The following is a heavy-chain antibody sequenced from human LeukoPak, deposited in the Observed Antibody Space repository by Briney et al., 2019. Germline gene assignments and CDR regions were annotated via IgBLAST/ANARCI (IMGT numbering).Heavy chain of an antibody. CDR1: GGSISSYY. D-gene: IGHD2-2*01. J-gene: IGHJ4*02. V-gene: IGHV4-59*01. CDR3: AGVEDCSSTSCYPGEQQLALDY. Sequence: SETLSLTCTVSGGSISSYYWSWIRQPPGKGLEWIGYIYYSGSTNYNPSLKSRVTISVDTSKNQFSLKLSSVTAADTAVYYCAGVEDCSSTSCYPGEQQLALDYWGQGTLVTVSS. CDR2: IYYSGST.